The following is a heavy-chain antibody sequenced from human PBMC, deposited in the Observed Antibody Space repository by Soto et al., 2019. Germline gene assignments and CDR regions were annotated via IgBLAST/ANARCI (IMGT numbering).Heavy chain of an antibody. V-gene: IGHV3-23*01. J-gene: IGHJ4*02. CDR1: GFTFSSYA. CDR3: AKAGAVVGIAVAGTAPYYFDY. CDR2: ISGSGGST. Sequence: EVQLLESGGGLVQPGGSLRLSCAASGFTFSSYAMSWVRQAPGKGLEWVSAISGSGGSTYYADSVKGRFTISRDNSKNTLYRQMDSLRAEDTAVYYCAKAGAVVGIAVAGTAPYYFDYWGQGTLVTVSS. D-gene: IGHD6-19*01.